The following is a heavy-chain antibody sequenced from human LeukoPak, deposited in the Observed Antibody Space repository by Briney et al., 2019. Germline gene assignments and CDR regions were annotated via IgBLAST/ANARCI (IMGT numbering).Heavy chain of an antibody. D-gene: IGHD2-2*01. J-gene: IGHJ2*01. CDR1: GGSFSGYY. CDR2: INHSGST. Sequence: SETLSLTCAVYGGSFSGYYWSWIRQPPGKGLEWIGEINHSGSTNYNPSLKSRVTISVDTSKNQFSLKLSSVTAADTAVYYCARGRYCSSTSCYAPTWYFDLWGRGTLVTVSS. V-gene: IGHV4-34*01. CDR3: ARGRYCSSTSCYAPTWYFDL.